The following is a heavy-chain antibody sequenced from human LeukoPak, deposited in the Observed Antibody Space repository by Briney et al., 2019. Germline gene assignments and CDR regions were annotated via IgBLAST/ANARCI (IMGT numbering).Heavy chain of an antibody. J-gene: IGHJ4*02. Sequence: PSETLSLTCTVSGGSISSYYWSWIRQPPGKGLEWIGYIYYSGSTNYNPSLKSRVTISVDTSKNQFSLKLSSVTAADTAVYYCARSSGDLTKGRHFDYWGQGTLVTVSS. CDR2: IYYSGST. D-gene: IGHD3-10*01. V-gene: IGHV4-59*01. CDR3: ARSSGDLTKGRHFDY. CDR1: GGSISSYY.